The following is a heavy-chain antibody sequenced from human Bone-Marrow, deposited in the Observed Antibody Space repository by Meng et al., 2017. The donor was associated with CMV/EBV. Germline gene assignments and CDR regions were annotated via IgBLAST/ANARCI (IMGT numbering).Heavy chain of an antibody. CDR3: ARSRLWFGELLPLGY. CDR1: GGSISSYY. J-gene: IGHJ4*02. Sequence: SETLSLTCTVSGGSISSYYWSWIRQPPGKGLEWIGYIHYSGSTNYNPSLKSRVTISVDTSKNQFSLKLSSVTAADTAVYYCARSRLWFGELLPLGYWGQGTLVTVSS. V-gene: IGHV4-59*01. D-gene: IGHD3-10*01. CDR2: IHYSGST.